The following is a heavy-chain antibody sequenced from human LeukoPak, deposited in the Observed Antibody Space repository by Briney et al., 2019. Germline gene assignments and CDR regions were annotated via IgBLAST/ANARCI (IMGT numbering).Heavy chain of an antibody. V-gene: IGHV3-23*01. Sequence: GGSLRLSCAASGFTFSSYAMSWVRQAPGKGLEWVSAISGSGGSTYYADSVKGRFTISRDNSKNTLYLQMNSLRAEDTAVYYCAKGGYSGYDLGSYFDYWGQGTLVTVSS. D-gene: IGHD5-12*01. CDR2: ISGSGGST. CDR3: AKGGYSGYDLGSYFDY. J-gene: IGHJ4*02. CDR1: GFTFSSYA.